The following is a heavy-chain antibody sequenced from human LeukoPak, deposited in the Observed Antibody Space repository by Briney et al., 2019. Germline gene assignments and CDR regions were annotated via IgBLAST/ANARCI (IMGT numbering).Heavy chain of an antibody. CDR3: AIGLVVVPAAMASGGFDY. J-gene: IGHJ4*02. D-gene: IGHD2-2*01. Sequence: GGSLRLSCAASGFTFSDYYMRWIRQAPGKGLEWVSYISSSGSTIYYADSVKGRFTISRDNAKNSLYLQMNSLRAEDTAVYYCAIGLVVVPAAMASGGFDYWGQGTLVTVSS. CDR2: ISSSGSTI. CDR1: GFTFSDYY. V-gene: IGHV3-11*01.